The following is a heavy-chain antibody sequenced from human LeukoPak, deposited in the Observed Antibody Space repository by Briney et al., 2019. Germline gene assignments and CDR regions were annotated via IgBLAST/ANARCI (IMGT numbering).Heavy chain of an antibody. Sequence: GGSLRLSCAASGFTFSGYSMNWVRQAPGKGLEWVSYISSSSSTIYYADSVKGRFTISRDNAKNSLYLQMNSLRDEDTAVYYCARDSSGYDSSGVNDYWGQGTLVTVS. J-gene: IGHJ4*02. D-gene: IGHD3-22*01. CDR1: GFTFSGYS. V-gene: IGHV3-48*02. CDR3: ARDSSGYDSSGVNDY. CDR2: ISSSSSTI.